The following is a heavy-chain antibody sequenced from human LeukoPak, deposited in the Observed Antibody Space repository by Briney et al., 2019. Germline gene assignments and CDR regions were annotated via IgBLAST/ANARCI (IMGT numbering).Heavy chain of an antibody. CDR2: IIPILGIA. D-gene: IGHD4-17*01. CDR3: ASQGDYGDYGVRFDY. Sequence: SVKVSCKASGGTFSSYAISWMRQAPGQGLEWMGRIIPILGIANYAQKFQGRVTITADKSTSTAYMELSSLRSEDTAVYYCASQGDYGDYGVRFDYWGQGTLVTVSS. CDR1: GGTFSSYA. J-gene: IGHJ4*02. V-gene: IGHV1-69*04.